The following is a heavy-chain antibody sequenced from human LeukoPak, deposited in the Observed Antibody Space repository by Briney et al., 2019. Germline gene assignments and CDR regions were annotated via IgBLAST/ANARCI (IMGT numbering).Heavy chain of an antibody. Sequence: GASVKVSCKASGYTFTNYAMNWVRQAPGQGLEWMGWIHPSTGNPTYAQGFTGRFVFSLDTSVSTTYLQISSLKAEDTAVYYCAREDRGSGSYFFGWGQGTLVTVSS. CDR1: GYTFTNYA. D-gene: IGHD1-26*01. CDR3: AREDRGSGSYFFG. CDR2: IHPSTGNP. V-gene: IGHV7-4-1*02. J-gene: IGHJ4*02.